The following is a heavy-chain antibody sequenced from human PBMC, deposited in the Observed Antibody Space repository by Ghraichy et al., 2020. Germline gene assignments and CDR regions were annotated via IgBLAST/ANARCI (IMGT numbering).Heavy chain of an antibody. Sequence: LSLTCAASGFTFSSYSMNWVRQAPGKGLEWVSSISSSSSYIYYADSVKGRFTISRDNAKNSLYLQMNSLRAEETAVYYCALDCSGGSCYLGATWGQGTLVTVSS. V-gene: IGHV3-21*01. CDR1: GFTFSSYS. D-gene: IGHD2-15*01. CDR3: ALDCSGGSCYLGAT. J-gene: IGHJ4*02. CDR2: ISSSSSYI.